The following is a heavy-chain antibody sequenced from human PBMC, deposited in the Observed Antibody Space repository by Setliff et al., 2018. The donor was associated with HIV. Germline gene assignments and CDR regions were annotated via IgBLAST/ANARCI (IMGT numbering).Heavy chain of an antibody. CDR3: ASARIPTGGMSTSFDY. CDR1: GFTFSSYA. V-gene: IGHV3-23*01. Sequence: GGSLRLSCAASGFTFSSYAMSWVRQAPGKGLEWVSAISGSGGSTYYADSVKGRFTISRDNSNNTLYLQVSSLRPEDTAVYYCASARIPTGGMSTSFDYWGQGTPVTVSS. D-gene: IGHD2-15*01. CDR2: ISGSGGST. J-gene: IGHJ4*02.